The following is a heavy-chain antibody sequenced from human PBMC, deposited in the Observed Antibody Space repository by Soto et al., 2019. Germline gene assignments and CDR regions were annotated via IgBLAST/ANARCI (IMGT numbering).Heavy chain of an antibody. CDR3: ARDRSYSNYYYYYYAMDV. V-gene: IGHV3-23*01. J-gene: IGHJ6*02. Sequence: EVQLLESGGDLVHPGGSLRLSCAASGFTFSNYAMNWVRQAPGKGLEWVSAISGVDGYSSYTDSVKGRFTISRDDSDNTLYLQMNSLRVEDTAVYYCARDRSYSNYYYYYYAMDVWGQGTTVTNSS. CDR2: ISGVDGYS. D-gene: IGHD4-4*01. CDR1: GFTFSNYA.